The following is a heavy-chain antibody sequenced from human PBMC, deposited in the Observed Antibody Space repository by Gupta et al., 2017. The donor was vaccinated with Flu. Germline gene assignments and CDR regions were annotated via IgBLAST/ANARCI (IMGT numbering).Heavy chain of an antibody. J-gene: IGHJ6*02. Sequence: QVQLQQWGAGRLKPSETLSLTCAVSGGSFSGYSWTWVRRPPGKGLEWIGEINHSGNSNYNPSLKSRFIMSVDTSKNQFSLKVTSVTAADTAVYYCARGVLARRFLGPNTYYGMDVWGQGTTVTVSS. CDR3: ARGVLARRFLGPNTYYGMDV. CDR1: GGSFSGYS. CDR2: INHSGNS. V-gene: IGHV4-34*02. D-gene: IGHD3-3*01.